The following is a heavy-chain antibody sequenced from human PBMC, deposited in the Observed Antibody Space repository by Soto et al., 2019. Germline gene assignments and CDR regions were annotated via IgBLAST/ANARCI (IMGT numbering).Heavy chain of an antibody. V-gene: IGHV3-48*02. J-gene: IGHJ4*02. D-gene: IGHD6-19*01. CDR2: ISSDSSSI. CDR1: GLTFSRNS. CDR3: ASWADAADY. Sequence: TGGSLRLSCAASGLTFSRNSMNWVRQAPGKGLEWVSYISSDSSSIYYADSVKGRFTISRDNAKNSLYLQMNSLRDEDTAVYYCASWADAADYWVQGTLVPVSS.